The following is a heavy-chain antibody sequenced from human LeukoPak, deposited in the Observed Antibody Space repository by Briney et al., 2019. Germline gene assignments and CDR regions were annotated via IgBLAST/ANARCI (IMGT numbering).Heavy chain of an antibody. CDR3: ASPPRPTYDLPGPADPRAEYFQH. CDR2: IIPIFGTA. J-gene: IGHJ1*01. D-gene: IGHD3-3*01. V-gene: IGHV1-69*13. CDR1: GGTFSSYA. Sequence: GASVKVSCKASGGTFSSYAISWVRQAPGQGLEWMGGIIPIFGTANYAQKFQGRVTITADESTSTAYMELSSLRSEDTAVYYCASPPRPTYDLPGPADPRAEYFQHWGQGTLVTVSS.